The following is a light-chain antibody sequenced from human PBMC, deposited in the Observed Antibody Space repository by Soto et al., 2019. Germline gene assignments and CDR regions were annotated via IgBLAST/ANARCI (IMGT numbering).Light chain of an antibody. CDR2: EVS. V-gene: IGLV2-14*01. CDR3: TSYTRTSTLV. J-gene: IGLJ2*01. CDR1: SDDVGAYNF. Sequence: QSALTQPASGSGSPGQSIAISCTGTSDDVGAYNFVSWYQQHPGKAPKLIIYEVSNRPSGLSNRFSGSKSGNTASLTISGLQAEDEADYYCTSYTRTSTLVFGGGTKVTVL.